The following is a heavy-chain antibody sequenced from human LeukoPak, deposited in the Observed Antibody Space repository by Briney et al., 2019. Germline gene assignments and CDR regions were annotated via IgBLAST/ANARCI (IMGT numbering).Heavy chain of an antibody. CDR2: IYPGDSDT. J-gene: IGHJ3*01. CDR1: GYSFTGHW. V-gene: IGHV5-51*01. D-gene: IGHD3-10*01. CDR3: ARYGKSGTYSHGFDV. Sequence: GESLNISCEAFGYSFTGHWIGWVRQMPGRGLEFMGTIYPGDSDTRNSPSFEGRVSISVDKSINTAYLQWSGLKASDTAMYYCARYGKSGTYSHGFDVWGQGTMVIVSS.